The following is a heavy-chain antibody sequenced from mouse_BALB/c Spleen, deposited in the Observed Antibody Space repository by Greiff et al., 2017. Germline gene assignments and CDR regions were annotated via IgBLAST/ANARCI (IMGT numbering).Heavy chain of an antibody. J-gene: IGHJ4*01. CDR3: AREAMTLYYAMDY. V-gene: IGHV3-6*02. D-gene: IGHD2-3*01. CDR2: ISYDGSN. Sequence: EVHLVESGPGLVKPSQSLSLTCSVTGYSITSGYYWNWIRQFPGNKLEWMGYISYDGSNNYNPSLKNRISITRDTSKNQFFLKLNSVTTEDTATYYCAREAMTLYYAMDYWGQGTSVTVSS. CDR1: GYSITSGYY.